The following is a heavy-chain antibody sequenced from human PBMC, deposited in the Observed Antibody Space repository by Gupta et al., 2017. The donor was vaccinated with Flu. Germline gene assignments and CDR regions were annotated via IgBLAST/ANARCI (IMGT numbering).Heavy chain of an antibody. Sequence: SMNWVRQAPGKGLEWVSYISSSSSTIYYADSVKGRFTISRDNAKNSLYLQMNSLRAEDTAVYYCARDGHFDYWGQGTLVTVSS. CDR1: S. CDR3: ARDGHFDY. CDR2: ISSSSSTI. J-gene: IGHJ4*02. V-gene: IGHV3-48*01.